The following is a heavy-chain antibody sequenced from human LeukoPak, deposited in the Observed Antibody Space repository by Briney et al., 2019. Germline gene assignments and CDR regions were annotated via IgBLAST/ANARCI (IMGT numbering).Heavy chain of an antibody. CDR1: GFTFSNYN. D-gene: IGHD2-15*01. CDR3: AKAPVTSCRGAFCYPFDY. J-gene: IGHJ4*02. CDR2: ISSSSSYT. Sequence: GGSLRLSCAASGFTFSNYNINWVRQAPGKGLEWVSSISSSSSYTYYADSVRGRFTISRDTSRSTLYLQMNSLRAEDAAVYYCAKAPVTSCRGAFCYPFDYWGQGTLVTVSS. V-gene: IGHV3-21*04.